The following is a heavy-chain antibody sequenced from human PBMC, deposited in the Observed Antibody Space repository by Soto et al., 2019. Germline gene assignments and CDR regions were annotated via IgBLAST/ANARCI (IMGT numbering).Heavy chain of an antibody. J-gene: IGHJ4*02. CDR3: ARHGYGDAFDY. CDR1: GFRFSDFS. Sequence: RLSCTGSGFRFSDFSFNWVRQAPGKGLERVSYIRTAPTTTFYADSVKGRFTISRDNGKKSVYLQMTRLRNEDTAVYFCARHGYGDAFDYSGRGSLVTVSA. D-gene: IGHD4-17*01. CDR2: IRTAPTTT. V-gene: IGHV3-48*02.